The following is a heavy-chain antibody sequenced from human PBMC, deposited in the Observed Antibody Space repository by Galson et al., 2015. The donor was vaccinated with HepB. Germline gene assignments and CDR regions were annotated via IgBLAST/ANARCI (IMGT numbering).Heavy chain of an antibody. CDR1: GYTFTSYD. D-gene: IGHD2-21*01. CDR2: MNPNSGNT. CDR3: ARGEGYCGGDCYFRGGWFDP. Sequence: SVKVSCKASGYTFTSYDINWVRQATGQGLEWMGWMNPNSGNTGYAQKFQGRVTMTRNTSISTAYMELSSLRSEDTAVYYCARGEGYCGGDCYFRGGWFDPWGQGTLVTVSS. J-gene: IGHJ5*02. V-gene: IGHV1-8*01.